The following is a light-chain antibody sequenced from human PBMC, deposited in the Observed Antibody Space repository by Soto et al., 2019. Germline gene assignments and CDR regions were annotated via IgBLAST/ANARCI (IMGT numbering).Light chain of an antibody. CDR1: VLAKKY. V-gene: IGLV3-27*01. J-gene: IGLJ2*01. Sequence: SYELTQPSSVSVSPGQTARTTCSVDVLAKKYAGWFQQKPGQAPVLVIYKDSERPSGIHERFSGASTGTTVTLTISGAQVEGAADYSGYSAAENDIGVFGRGAKVSVL. CDR2: KDS. CDR3: YSAAENDIGV.